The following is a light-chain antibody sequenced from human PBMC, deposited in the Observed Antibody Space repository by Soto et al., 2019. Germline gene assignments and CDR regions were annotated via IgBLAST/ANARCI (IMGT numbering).Light chain of an antibody. CDR1: SSDVGGYNY. CDR3: FSYTTSSTLV. J-gene: IGLJ3*02. Sequence: QSALTQPASVSGSPGQSITISCTGTSSDVGGYNYVSWFQQHPAKAPKLMIYEVSNRPSGVSHRFSGSKSGNTASLTISGLQAEDEADYYCFSYTTSSTLVFGGGTKLTVL. CDR2: EVS. V-gene: IGLV2-14*01.